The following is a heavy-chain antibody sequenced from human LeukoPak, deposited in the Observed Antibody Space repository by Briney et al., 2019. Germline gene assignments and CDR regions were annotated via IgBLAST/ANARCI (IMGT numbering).Heavy chain of an antibody. CDR3: AKDRRWQQYYFVS. Sequence: GGSLRLSCAASGFTLSSYGIHWVRQAPGKGLEWVALTSYDGTDTYYADSVKGRFTISRDNTKNTLSLQMNSLRPEDTAVYYCAKDRRWQQYYFVSRGQGTLVTVSS. CDR2: TSYDGTDT. D-gene: IGHD5-24*01. J-gene: IGHJ4*02. V-gene: IGHV3-30*18. CDR1: GFTLSSYG.